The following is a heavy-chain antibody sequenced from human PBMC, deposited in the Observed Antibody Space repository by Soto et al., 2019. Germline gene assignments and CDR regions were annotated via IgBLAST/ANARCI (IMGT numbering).Heavy chain of an antibody. J-gene: IGHJ6*02. D-gene: IGHD5-18*01. CDR3: ARTFYGYDEDYYYGMDV. CDR2: IYYSGST. CDR1: GGSVSSGGYY. Sequence: SETLSLTCTLSGGSVSSGGYYWSWIRQHPGKGLEWIGYIYYSGSTYYNPSLKSRVTISVDTSKNQFSLKLSSVTAADTAVYFCARTFYGYDEDYYYGMDVWGQGTTVTVSS. V-gene: IGHV4-31*03.